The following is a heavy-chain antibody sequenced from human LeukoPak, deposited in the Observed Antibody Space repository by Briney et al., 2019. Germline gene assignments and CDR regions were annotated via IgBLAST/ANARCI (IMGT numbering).Heavy chain of an antibody. CDR2: FDPEDGET. D-gene: IGHD3-3*01. Sequence: ASVTVSCKVSGYTLTELSMHWVRQAPGKGLEWMGGFDPEDGETIYAQKFQGRVTMTEDTSTDTAYMELSSLRSEDTAVYYCATAAITIFGVVRRYFDYWGQGTLVTVSS. CDR3: ATAAITIFGVVRRYFDY. V-gene: IGHV1-24*01. CDR1: GYTLTELS. J-gene: IGHJ4*02.